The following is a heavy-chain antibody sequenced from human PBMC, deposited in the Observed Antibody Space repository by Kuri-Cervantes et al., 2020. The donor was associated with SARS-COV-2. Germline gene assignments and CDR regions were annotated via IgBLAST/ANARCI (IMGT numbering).Heavy chain of an antibody. V-gene: IGHV3-48*04. Sequence: GGSLRLSCAASGFTFSNAWMNWVRQAPGKGLEWVSYISSSGSTIYYADSVKGRFTISRDNAKNSLYLQMNSLRAEDTAVYYCAREGAAYGDYWGQGTLVTVSS. D-gene: IGHD4-17*01. J-gene: IGHJ4*02. CDR1: GFTFSNAW. CDR3: AREGAAYGDY. CDR2: ISSSGSTI.